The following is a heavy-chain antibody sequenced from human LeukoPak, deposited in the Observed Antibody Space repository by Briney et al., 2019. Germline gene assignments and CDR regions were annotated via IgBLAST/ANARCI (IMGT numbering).Heavy chain of an antibody. V-gene: IGHV1-8*01. D-gene: IGHD4-23*01. CDR3: ARGQMTTVVTPPDY. CDR1: GYTFTSYD. J-gene: IGHJ4*02. CDR2: MNPNSGNT. Sequence: ASVKVSCKASGYTFTSYDINWVRQATGQGLEWMGWMNPNSGNTGYAQKFQGRVTMTRNTSISTACMELSSLRSEDTAVYYCARGQMTTVVTPPDYWGQGTLVTVSS.